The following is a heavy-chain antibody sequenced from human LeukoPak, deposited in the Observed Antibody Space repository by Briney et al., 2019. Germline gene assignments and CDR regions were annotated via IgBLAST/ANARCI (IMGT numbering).Heavy chain of an antibody. J-gene: IGHJ4*02. Sequence: GGSLRLSCAASGFTFSSYAMSWVRQAPGKGLEWVSAISGSGGSTYYADSVKGRFTISRDNSKNTLYLQMNSLRAEDTAVYYCANEYYDFWSGPSHFDYWGQGTLVTVSS. V-gene: IGHV3-23*01. CDR2: ISGSGGST. D-gene: IGHD3-3*01. CDR3: ANEYYDFWSGPSHFDY. CDR1: GFTFSSYA.